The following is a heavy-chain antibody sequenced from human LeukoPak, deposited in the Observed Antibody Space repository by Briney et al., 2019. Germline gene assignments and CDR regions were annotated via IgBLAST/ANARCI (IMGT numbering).Heavy chain of an antibody. CDR2: INPNSGDT. CDR3: ARVGSSGWYVHPTLDY. D-gene: IGHD6-19*01. CDR1: GYTFTGYY. V-gene: IGHV1-2*02. Sequence: ASVKVSCKASGYTFTGYYMHWVRQAPGQGLEWMGWINPNSGDTNYAQKFQGRVTLTRDTSISTAYMELSRLRSDDTAVYYCARVGSSGWYVHPTLDYWGQGTLLTVSS. J-gene: IGHJ4*02.